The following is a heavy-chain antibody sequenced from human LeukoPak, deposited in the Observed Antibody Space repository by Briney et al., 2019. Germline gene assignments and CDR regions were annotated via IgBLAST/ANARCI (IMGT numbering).Heavy chain of an antibody. CDR3: VRRNGATRAYFDY. J-gene: IGHJ4*02. CDR2: INTSGST. V-gene: IGHV4-4*09. D-gene: IGHD1-26*01. CDR1: GGSISSYY. Sequence: SETLSLTCAVSGGSISSYYWSWIRQPPGKGLEWIGYINTSGSTNYNPSLKSRVTISVDTSKNQFSLKLSSVTAADTAVYYRVRRNGATRAYFDYWGQGTLVTVSS.